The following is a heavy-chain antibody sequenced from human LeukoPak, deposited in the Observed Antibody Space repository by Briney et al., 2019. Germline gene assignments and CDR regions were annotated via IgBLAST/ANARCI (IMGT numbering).Heavy chain of an antibody. CDR3: ARDPSIGARHFDY. Sequence: GGSLRLSCAASGFTFSSYGMHWVRQAPGKGLEWVAVIWYDGSNKYYADSVKGRFTISRDNSKNTLYLQMNSLRAEDTAVYYCARDPSIGARHFDYWGQGTLVTVSS. CDR1: GFTFSSYG. J-gene: IGHJ4*02. V-gene: IGHV3-33*01. CDR2: IWYDGSNK. D-gene: IGHD6-6*01.